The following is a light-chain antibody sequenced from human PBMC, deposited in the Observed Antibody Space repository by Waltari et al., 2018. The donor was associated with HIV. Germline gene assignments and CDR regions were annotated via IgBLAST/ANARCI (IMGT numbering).Light chain of an antibody. CDR2: KDS. CDR3: QSADRSGSWV. V-gene: IGLV3-25*03. CDR1: ALPKQY. Sequence: SYELTQPPSVSVSPGQTARITCSGDALPKQYAYWSHQKSGQAPVLVIYKDSERPSGIPERFSGSSSGTTVTLTISGVQPEDEADYYCQSADRSGSWVFGGGTKLTVL. J-gene: IGLJ3*02.